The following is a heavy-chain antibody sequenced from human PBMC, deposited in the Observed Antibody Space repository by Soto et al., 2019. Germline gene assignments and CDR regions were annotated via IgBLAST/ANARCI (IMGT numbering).Heavy chain of an antibody. D-gene: IGHD3-3*01. CDR2: INANSGNT. J-gene: IGHJ3*02. Sequence: ASVKVSCKASGYTFTSYGISWVRQAPGQGLEWMGWINANSGNTNYEQKFQGWVTMTRDTSISTAYMELSRLRSDDTAVYYCARELGDFWSGFDIWGQGTMVTVSS. V-gene: IGHV1-2*04. CDR1: GYTFTSYG. CDR3: ARELGDFWSGFDI.